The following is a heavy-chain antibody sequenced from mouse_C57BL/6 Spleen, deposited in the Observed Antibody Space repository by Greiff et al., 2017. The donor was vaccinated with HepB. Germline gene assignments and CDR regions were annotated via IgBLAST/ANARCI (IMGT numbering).Heavy chain of an antibody. CDR3: ARGDDLYAMDY. Sequence: QVQLKQPGAELVKPGASVKLSCKASGYTFTSYWMQWVKQRPGQGLEWIGEIDPSDSYTNYNQKFKGKATLTVDTSSSTAYMQLSSLTSEDSAVYYCARGDDLYAMDYWGQGTSVTVSS. CDR1: GYTFTSYW. J-gene: IGHJ4*01. CDR2: IDPSDSYT. V-gene: IGHV1-50*01.